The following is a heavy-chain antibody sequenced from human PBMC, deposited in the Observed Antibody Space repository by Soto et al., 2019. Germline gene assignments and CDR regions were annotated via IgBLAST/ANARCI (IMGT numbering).Heavy chain of an antibody. D-gene: IGHD3-10*01. V-gene: IGHV1-8*01. J-gene: IGHJ5*02. CDR2: RNPTSGNT. Sequence: QVQLVQSGAEVEKPGASVKVSCKASGYTFPSYDINWVRQATGQGIEWTGWRNPTSGNTGYAQKFKGSVTMTRNTSISTAYMELSSLRSEATAVYCCARGSRGVRFDPWGQGTLVTVSS. CDR1: GYTFPSYD. CDR3: ARGSRGVRFDP.